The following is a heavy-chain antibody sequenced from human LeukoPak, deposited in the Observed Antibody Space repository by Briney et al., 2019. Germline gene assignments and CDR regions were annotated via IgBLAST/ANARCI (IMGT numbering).Heavy chain of an antibody. CDR2: INPSGGST. Sequence: AASVKVSCKPSGYPFSDYYLHWVRQAPGQGLEWMGIINPSGGSTSYAQKYQDRVTMTRDTSTSMVYMNLSSLKSEDTAVYYCARGGSSLPFDYWGQGTLVTVST. V-gene: IGHV1-46*01. CDR3: ARGGSSLPFDY. J-gene: IGHJ4*02. CDR1: GYPFSDYY. D-gene: IGHD2-15*01.